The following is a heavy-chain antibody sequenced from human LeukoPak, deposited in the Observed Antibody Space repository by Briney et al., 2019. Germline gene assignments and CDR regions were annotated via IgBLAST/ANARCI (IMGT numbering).Heavy chain of an antibody. J-gene: IGHJ4*02. CDR1: GGSITGYY. D-gene: IGHD6-13*01. CDR3: ARQNPAAAGQGLDY. Sequence: TSETLSLTCSVSGGSITGYYWSWIRQPPGKGLEWIGCIYYSGVTNYNPSLKSRVTISVDTSKNQFSLNLSSVTATDTAVYYCARQNPAAAGQGLDYWGQGALVTVSS. CDR2: IYYSGVT. V-gene: IGHV4-59*08.